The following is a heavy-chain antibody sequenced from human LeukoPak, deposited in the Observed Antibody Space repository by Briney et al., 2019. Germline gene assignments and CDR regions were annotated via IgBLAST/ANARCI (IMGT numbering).Heavy chain of an antibody. Sequence: GGSLRLSCAASGFTFSDHYMDWVRQAPGKGLEWVAVIWYDGSNKYYADSVKGRFTLSRDNSKNTLYLQMNSLRAEDTAVYYCARVVLYYDFWSAYFHDWGQGTLVTVSS. CDR2: IWYDGSNK. CDR1: GFTFSDHY. CDR3: ARVVLYYDFWSAYFHD. J-gene: IGHJ4*02. D-gene: IGHD3-3*01. V-gene: IGHV3-33*08.